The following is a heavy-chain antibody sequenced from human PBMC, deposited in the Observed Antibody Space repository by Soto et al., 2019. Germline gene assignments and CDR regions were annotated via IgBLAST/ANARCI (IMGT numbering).Heavy chain of an antibody. J-gene: IGHJ4*02. CDR3: AREGSVYHFLYYFDY. Sequence: QVQLVESGGGVVQPGRSLRLSCVASRFTFSTYAMHWVRQAPGKGLEWVAVISYDESNKYYADSVKGRFTISRDNSKNTLYLQMNSLRAEDTAVYYCAREGSVYHFLYYFDYWGQGTLVTVSS. CDR2: ISYDESNK. D-gene: IGHD3-3*02. CDR1: RFTFSTYA. V-gene: IGHV3-30-3*01.